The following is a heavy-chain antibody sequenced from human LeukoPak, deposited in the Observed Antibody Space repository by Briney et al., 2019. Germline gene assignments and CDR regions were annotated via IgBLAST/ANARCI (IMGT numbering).Heavy chain of an antibody. D-gene: IGHD2-15*01. J-gene: IGHJ4*02. CDR1: GFTVSSNY. CDR2: IYSGGST. Sequence: GGSLRLSCAASGFTVSSNYMSWVRQAPGKGLEWVSIIYSGGSTYYADSVQGRFTISTDNSKNTLYLQMNSLRAEDTAVYYCARSHMSRGGGSCYIDYWGQGTLVTVSS. CDR3: ARSHMSRGGGSCYIDY. V-gene: IGHV3-53*01.